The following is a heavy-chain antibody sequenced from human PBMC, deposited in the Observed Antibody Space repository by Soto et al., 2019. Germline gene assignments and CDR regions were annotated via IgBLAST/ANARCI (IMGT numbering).Heavy chain of an antibody. CDR3: ARGINYYDSGDDAFDI. J-gene: IGHJ3*02. Sequence: QVQLVQSGAEVKKPGASVKVSCKASGYTFTSYDINWVRQATGQGLEWMGWMNPNRGNTGYAQKFXGXVXMXXNHSISTAYMELSSLRSEDTAVYYCARGINYYDSGDDAFDIWGQGTMVTVSS. CDR1: GYTFTSYD. CDR2: MNPNRGNT. V-gene: IGHV1-8*01. D-gene: IGHD3-10*01.